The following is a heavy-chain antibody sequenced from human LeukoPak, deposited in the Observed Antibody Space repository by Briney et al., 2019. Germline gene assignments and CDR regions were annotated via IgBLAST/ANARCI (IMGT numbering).Heavy chain of an antibody. V-gene: IGHV3-49*03. Sequence: GGSLRLSCTASGFTFGDYAISWFRQAPGKGLEWVGFIRSKAYGGTTEYAASVKGRFTISRDDSKSIAYLQMNSLKTEDTAVYYCTRAPIIAAAGTNFDYWGQGTLVTVSS. CDR1: GFTFGDYA. J-gene: IGHJ4*02. CDR2: IRSKAYGGTT. D-gene: IGHD6-13*01. CDR3: TRAPIIAAAGTNFDY.